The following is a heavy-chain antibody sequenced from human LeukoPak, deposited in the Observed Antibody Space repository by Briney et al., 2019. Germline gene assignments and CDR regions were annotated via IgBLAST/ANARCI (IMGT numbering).Heavy chain of an antibody. D-gene: IGHD6-13*01. J-gene: IGHJ3*02. CDR1: GGPISSYY. CDR3: ARPYSSNWYDAFHI. Sequence: PSETLSLTCTVFGGPISSYYWSCIRQPPGKGLEWIGYVSYRGDTNYNPSLKSRVTISVDTSKNQFSLKLTSVTAADTAVYYCARPYSSNWYDAFHIWGQGTMVTVSS. CDR2: VSYRGDT. V-gene: IGHV4-59*01.